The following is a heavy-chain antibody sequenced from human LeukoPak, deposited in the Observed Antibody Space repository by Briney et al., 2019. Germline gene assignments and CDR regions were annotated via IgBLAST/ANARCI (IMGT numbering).Heavy chain of an antibody. CDR3: ARVGVVHYGMDV. Sequence: KTSETLSLTCTVSGGSISSGGYYWSWIRQHPGKGLEWIGYIYYSGSTYYNPSLKSRVTISVDTSKNQFSLKLGSVTAADTAVYYCARVGVVHYGMDVWGQGTTVTVSS. D-gene: IGHD3-10*01. V-gene: IGHV4-31*03. J-gene: IGHJ6*02. CDR1: GGSISSGGYY. CDR2: IYYSGST.